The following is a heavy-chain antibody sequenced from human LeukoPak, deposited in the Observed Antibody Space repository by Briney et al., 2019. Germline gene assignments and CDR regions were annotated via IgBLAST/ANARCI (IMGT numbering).Heavy chain of an antibody. Sequence: GGSLRLSCAASGFTFSSYWMHWVRQAPGKGLVWVSRINSDGSSTSYADSVKGRFTISRDNAKNTLYLQMNSLRAEYTAVYYWARGRRNNYFTAYSGQGTLVIAPS. V-gene: IGHV3-74*01. D-gene: IGHD3-3*01. CDR1: GFTFSSYW. CDR3: ARGRRNNYFTAY. J-gene: IGHJ4*02. CDR2: INSDGSST.